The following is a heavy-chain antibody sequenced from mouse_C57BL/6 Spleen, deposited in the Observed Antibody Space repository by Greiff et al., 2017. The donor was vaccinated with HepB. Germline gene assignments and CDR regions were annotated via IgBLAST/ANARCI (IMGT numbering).Heavy chain of an antibody. CDR2: INYDGSST. CDR3: ARDFDDYGAMDY. V-gene: IGHV5-16*01. CDR1: GFTFSDYY. D-gene: IGHD2-3*01. Sequence: EVKLMESEGGLVQPGSSMKLSCTASGFTFSDYYMAWVRQVPEKGLEWVANINYDGSSTYYLDSLKSRFIISRDNAKNILYLQMSSLKSEDTATYYCARDFDDYGAMDYWGQGTSVTVSS. J-gene: IGHJ4*01.